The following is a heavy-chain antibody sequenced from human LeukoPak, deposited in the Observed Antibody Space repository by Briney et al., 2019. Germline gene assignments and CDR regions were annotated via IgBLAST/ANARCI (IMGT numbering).Heavy chain of an antibody. Sequence: SETLSLTCTVSGGSISSYYWSWIRQPPGKGLEWIGEINHSGSTNYNPSLKSRVTISVDTSKNQFSLKLSSVTAADTAVYYCARHPRIAAAGNDRRWYFDLWGRGTLVTVS. CDR1: GGSISSYY. CDR2: INHSGST. J-gene: IGHJ2*01. D-gene: IGHD6-13*01. V-gene: IGHV4-34*01. CDR3: ARHPRIAAAGNDRRWYFDL.